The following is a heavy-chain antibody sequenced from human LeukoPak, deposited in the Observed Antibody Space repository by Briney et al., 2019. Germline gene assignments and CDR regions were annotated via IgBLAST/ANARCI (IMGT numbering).Heavy chain of an antibody. Sequence: GSLRLSCAASGFAFSSFDMSWVRQAPGKGLEWVSDINGSGGSTYCADSVKGRFTISRDNSKNTLYLQMNSLRTEDSAVYAGAKGPNSGWSREWFDPWGQGTLVTVSS. D-gene: IGHD6-19*01. CDR1: GFAFSSFD. J-gene: IGHJ5*02. CDR2: INGSGGST. CDR3: AKGPNSGWSREWFDP. V-gene: IGHV3-23*01.